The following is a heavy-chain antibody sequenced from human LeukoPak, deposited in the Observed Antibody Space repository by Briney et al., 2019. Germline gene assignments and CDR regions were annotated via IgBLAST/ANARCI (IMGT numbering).Heavy chain of an antibody. CDR1: GGSFRGNY. J-gene: IGHJ4*02. CDR2: IHYSGST. D-gene: IGHD4-17*01. Sequence: KASETLSLTCMVSGGSFRGNYWSWIRQPPGKGREWIGYIHYSGSTNYNPSLKSRVTIFIDPSKHQLSLRLSSVTAADTAVYYCAREGDGDHAALDYWGRGTLVTVSS. V-gene: IGHV4-59*01. CDR3: AREGDGDHAALDY.